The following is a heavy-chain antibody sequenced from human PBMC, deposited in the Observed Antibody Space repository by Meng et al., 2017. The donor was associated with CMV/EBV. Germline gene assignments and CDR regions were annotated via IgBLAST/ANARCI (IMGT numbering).Heavy chain of an antibody. CDR3: ARDKGLAGYYYYGMDV. J-gene: IGHJ6*02. CDR2: IYYSGNP. V-gene: IGHV4-59*01. Sequence: GSLRPSCTVSGRSISSYYWSWIRQPPGKGLEWIGYIYYSGNPKYNPSLKSRVTISVDTTKNQFTLKLTSVTPADAAVYYCARDKGLAGYYYYGMDVWGQGTTVTVSS. CDR1: GRSISSYY. D-gene: IGHD3-3*02.